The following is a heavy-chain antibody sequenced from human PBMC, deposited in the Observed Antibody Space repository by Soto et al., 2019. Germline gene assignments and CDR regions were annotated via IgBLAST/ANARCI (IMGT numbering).Heavy chain of an antibody. V-gene: IGHV4-4*02. Sequence: SETLSLTCAVSGGSIISSNWWNFVRQPPGKGLEWIGEIYHSGSTYYKPSLKSRVAMSVGTSKNQFSLKLTSATAADTAVYYCARRDWSGSTSHFYFDYWGQGVLVTVSS. CDR1: GGSIISSNW. CDR2: IYHSGST. J-gene: IGHJ4*02. D-gene: IGHD3-9*01. CDR3: ARRDWSGSTSHFYFDY.